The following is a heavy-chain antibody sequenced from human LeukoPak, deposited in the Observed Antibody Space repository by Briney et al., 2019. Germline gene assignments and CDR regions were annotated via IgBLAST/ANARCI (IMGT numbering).Heavy chain of an antibody. CDR2: INPNSGGT. J-gene: IGHJ4*02. CDR3: ARYGCNSLACYEDY. V-gene: IGHV1-2*04. CDR1: GYTFTGYY. Sequence: GASVKVSCKASGYTFTGYYMHWVRQAPGQGLEWMGWINPNSGGTNYAQKFQGWVTMTRDTSISTAYMELTSLTSDDTAVYYCARYGCNSLACYEDYWGQGTLVTVSS. D-gene: IGHD2-15*01.